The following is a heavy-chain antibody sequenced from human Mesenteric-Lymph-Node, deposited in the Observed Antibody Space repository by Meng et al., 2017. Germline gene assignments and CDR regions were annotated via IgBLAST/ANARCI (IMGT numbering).Heavy chain of an antibody. J-gene: IGHJ4*02. CDR2: IIPIFGTA. CDR1: GYTFTSQA. CDR3: ARGQDCSGGSCYLYYFDY. Sequence: SGSELKEPGASGKFSCKAAGYTFTSQAMNWVRQAPGQGLEWMGGIIPIFGTANYAQKFQGRVTITADESTSTAYMELSSLRSEDTAVYYCARGQDCSGGSCYLYYFDYWGQGTLVTVSS. V-gene: IGHV1-69*13. D-gene: IGHD2-15*01.